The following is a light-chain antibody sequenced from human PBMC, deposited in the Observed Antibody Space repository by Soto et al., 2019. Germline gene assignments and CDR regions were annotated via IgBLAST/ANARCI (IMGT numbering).Light chain of an antibody. CDR1: QDIRNY. Sequence: DIQMTQSPSSLSASVGDRVTITYQASQDIRNYLNWYQQKPGKAPKLLIYDASSLRTGVPSRFSGSGSGTDFTFTISSLQPEDFATYYCQQYDNLPYTFGQGTKLEVK. J-gene: IGKJ2*01. CDR2: DAS. CDR3: QQYDNLPYT. V-gene: IGKV1-33*01.